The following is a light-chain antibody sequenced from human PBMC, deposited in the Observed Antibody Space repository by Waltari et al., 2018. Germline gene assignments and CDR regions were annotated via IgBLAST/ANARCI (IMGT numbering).Light chain of an antibody. CDR2: DVS. CDR3: CSYTSSTSVT. Sequence: SALTQPASVSGSPGQSITISCTGVGRDIGTHEYVSWYQQHPGKAPKLLIYDVSHRPSGVSNRFSGSKSGSSASLTISGLQAEDEADYYCCSYTSSTSVTFGGGTKVTVL. J-gene: IGLJ2*01. V-gene: IGLV2-14*03. CDR1: GRDIGTHEY.